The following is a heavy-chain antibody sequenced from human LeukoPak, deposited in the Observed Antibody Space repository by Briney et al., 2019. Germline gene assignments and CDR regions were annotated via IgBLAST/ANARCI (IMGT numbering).Heavy chain of an antibody. V-gene: IGHV1-2*06. CDR2: INPNSGGT. CDR3: ASEYYYGSGSYYIDY. D-gene: IGHD3-10*01. Sequence: ASVKVSCKASGYTFTGYYMHWVRQAPGQGLEWMGRINPNSGGTNHAQKFQGRVTMTRDTSISTAYMELSRLRSDDTAVYYCASEYYYGSGSYYIDYWGQGTLVTVSS. J-gene: IGHJ4*02. CDR1: GYTFTGYY.